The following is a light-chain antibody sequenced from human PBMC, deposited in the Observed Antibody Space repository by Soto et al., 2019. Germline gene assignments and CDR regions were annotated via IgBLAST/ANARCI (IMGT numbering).Light chain of an antibody. CDR1: SSDVGGYNY. CDR3: SSYTSSSTLAV. V-gene: IGLV2-14*01. Sequence: SALTQPASVSGSPGQSITISCTGTSSDVGGYNYVSWYQQHPGKAPKLMIYDVSNRPSGVSNRFSGSKSGNTASLTISGLQAEDEADYYCSSYTSSSTLAVFGIGTEVTVL. J-gene: IGLJ1*01. CDR2: DVS.